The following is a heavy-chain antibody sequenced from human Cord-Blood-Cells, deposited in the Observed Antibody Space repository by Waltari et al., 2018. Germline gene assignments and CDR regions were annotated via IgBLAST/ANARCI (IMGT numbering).Heavy chain of an antibody. CDR1: GFTFSSYA. D-gene: IGHD1-26*01. V-gene: IGHV3-30-3*01. J-gene: IGHJ4*02. Sequence: QVQLVESGGGVVQPGRSLRLSCAASGFTFSSYAMHWVRQAPGKGLEWVAVISYDGSNKYYADSVKGRFTISRDNSKNTLYLQMNSLRAEYTAVYYCARDSGYSFDYWGQGTLVTVSS. CDR3: ARDSGYSFDY. CDR2: ISYDGSNK.